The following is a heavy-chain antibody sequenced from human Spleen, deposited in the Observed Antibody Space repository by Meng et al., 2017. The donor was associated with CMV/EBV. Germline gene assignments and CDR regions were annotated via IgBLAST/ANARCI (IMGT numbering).Heavy chain of an antibody. CDR3: ARLRGWQVGMDV. CDR2: IYHSGTT. V-gene: IGHV4-38-2*02. CDR1: GYSIGRGYS. D-gene: IGHD6-19*01. J-gene: IGHJ6*02. Sequence: SETLSLTCTVSGYSIGRGYSWGWIRQPPGKGLEWIGSIYHSGTTYYNPSLKSRVTISVDTSKNQFSLKLSSVTAADTSVYYCARLRGWQVGMDVWGQGTTVTVSS.